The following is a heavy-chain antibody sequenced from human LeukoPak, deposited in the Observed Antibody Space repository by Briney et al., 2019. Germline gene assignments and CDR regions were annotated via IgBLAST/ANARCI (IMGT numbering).Heavy chain of an antibody. J-gene: IGHJ6*04. CDR2: INHSGST. CDR3: ARGRGGYCSGGSCYSGYYYYYGMDV. V-gene: IGHV4-34*01. D-gene: IGHD2-15*01. Sequence: SETLSLTCAVYGGSFSGYYWSWIRQPPGKGLEWIGEINHSGSTNYNPSLKSRVTISVDTSKNQFSLKLSSVTAAVTAVYYCARGRGGYCSGGSCYSGYYYYYGMDVWGKGTTVTVSS. CDR1: GGSFSGYY.